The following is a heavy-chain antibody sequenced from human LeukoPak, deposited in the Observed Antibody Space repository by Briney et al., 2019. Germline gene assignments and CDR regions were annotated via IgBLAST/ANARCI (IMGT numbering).Heavy chain of an antibody. D-gene: IGHD3-9*01. CDR1: GYTFTSCA. Sequence: ASVKVSCKASGYTFTSCAMHWVRQAPGQRLEWMGWINAGNGNTKYSQKFQGRVTITRDTSASTAYMELSSLRSEDTAVYYCAAAYDILTGYHRYYFDYWGQGTLVTASS. J-gene: IGHJ4*02. V-gene: IGHV1-3*01. CDR2: INAGNGNT. CDR3: AAAYDILTGYHRYYFDY.